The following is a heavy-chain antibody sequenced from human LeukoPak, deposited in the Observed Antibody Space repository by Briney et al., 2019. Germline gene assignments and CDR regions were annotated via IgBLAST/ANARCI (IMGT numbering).Heavy chain of an antibody. Sequence: SETLSLTCTVSGGSISYDYWSWIRQSPGKRLEWIGYIHYSGATNYSPSLKSRVTISVDTSKNQFSLKLNSVTAADTAVYYCAREDPQTKVPEGMDVWGQGTTVTVSS. CDR3: AREDPQTKVPEGMDV. J-gene: IGHJ6*02. CDR2: IHYSGAT. D-gene: IGHD4/OR15-4a*01. CDR1: GGSISYDY. V-gene: IGHV4-59*01.